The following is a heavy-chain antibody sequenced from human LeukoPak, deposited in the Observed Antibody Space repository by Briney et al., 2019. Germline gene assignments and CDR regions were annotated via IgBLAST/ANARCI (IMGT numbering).Heavy chain of an antibody. D-gene: IGHD3-10*01. CDR2: IYASGST. CDR3: ARTSPRGAQFDY. J-gene: IGHJ4*02. CDR1: GGSISNYY. Sequence: PSETLSLTCTVSGGSISNYYWSWIRQPAGMGLEWIGRIYASGSTNYNPSLKSRVTMSVDTSNNQFSLNLSSVTAADTAVYYCARTSPRGAQFDYWGQGTLVTVSS. V-gene: IGHV4-4*07.